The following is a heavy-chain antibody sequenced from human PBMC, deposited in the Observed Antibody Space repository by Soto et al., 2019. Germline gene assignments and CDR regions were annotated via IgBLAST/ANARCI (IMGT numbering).Heavy chain of an antibody. J-gene: IGHJ5*02. CDR3: AKVKSDSSGWNWFDP. Sequence: GGSLRLSCAASGFTFSSYGMHWVRQAPGKGLEWVAVISYDGSNKYYADSVKGRFTISRDNSKNTLYLQMNSLRAEDTAVYYCAKVKSDSSGWNWFDPWGQGTLVTVSS. V-gene: IGHV3-30*18. D-gene: IGHD6-19*01. CDR2: ISYDGSNK. CDR1: GFTFSSYG.